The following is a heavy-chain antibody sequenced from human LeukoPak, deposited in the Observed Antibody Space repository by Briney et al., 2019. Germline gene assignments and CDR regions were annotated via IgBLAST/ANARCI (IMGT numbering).Heavy chain of an antibody. CDR2: IYHSGST. J-gene: IGHJ4*02. CDR3: ARLGSVGY. Sequence: PSETLSLTCAVSGYSISSGYYWGWIRQPPGKGLEWIGSIYHSGSTYYNPSLKSRVTISVDTPKNQFSLKLSSVTAADTAVYYCARLGSVGYWGQGTLVTVSS. V-gene: IGHV4-38-2*01. D-gene: IGHD6-19*01. CDR1: GYSISSGYY.